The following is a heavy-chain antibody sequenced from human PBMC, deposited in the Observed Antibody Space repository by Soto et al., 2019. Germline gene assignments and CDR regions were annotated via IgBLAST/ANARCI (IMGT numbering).Heavy chain of an antibody. CDR3: ARDYGGSSTTCDFLDV. CDR2: ISGTGSSI. J-gene: IGHJ6*02. Sequence: EVQLVESGGGLVQPGGSLRLSCAGSGFTFSDYEMNWVRQAPGKGLEWVSYISGTGSSIYYEDSVKGRFTISRDNAKNSLFLQMSSLRAEDTAVYYCARDYGGSSTTCDFLDVWGQGTTVTVSS. D-gene: IGHD2-2*01. CDR1: GFTFSDYE. V-gene: IGHV3-48*03.